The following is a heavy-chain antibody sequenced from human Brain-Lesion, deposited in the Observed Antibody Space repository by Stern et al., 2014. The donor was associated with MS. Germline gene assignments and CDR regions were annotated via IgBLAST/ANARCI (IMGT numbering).Heavy chain of an antibody. CDR1: GFTFGSCA. D-gene: IGHD2/OR15-2a*01. CDR2: VSYDGSNK. Sequence: VHLVESGGGVVQPGRPLRLSCVASGFTFGSCAMHWVRQAPGKGLAWVAGVSYDGSNKYYADSVKGRFTISRDNSQNTLYIQMSSLRPEDTAVYYCAKDRQYLTYFFDHWGQGSLVTVSS. CDR3: AKDRQYLTYFFDH. J-gene: IGHJ5*02. V-gene: IGHV3-30*18.